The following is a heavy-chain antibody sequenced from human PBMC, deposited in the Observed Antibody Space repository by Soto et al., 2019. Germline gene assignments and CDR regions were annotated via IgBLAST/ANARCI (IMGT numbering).Heavy chain of an antibody. Sequence: GGSLRLSCAASGFSFSDYYMSWIRQPPGKGLEWVSYISKSGSIIHYADSVEGRFTISRDNAKNSLYLQMNSLRAEDTALYYCARDLSPYSDYYDESSSETWFDPWGQGTLVTVSS. CDR2: ISKSGSII. J-gene: IGHJ5*02. V-gene: IGHV3-11*01. CDR3: ARDLSPYSDYYDESSSETWFDP. CDR1: GFSFSDYY. D-gene: IGHD3-22*01.